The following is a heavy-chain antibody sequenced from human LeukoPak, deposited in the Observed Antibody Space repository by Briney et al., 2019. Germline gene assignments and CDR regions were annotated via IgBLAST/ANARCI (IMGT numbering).Heavy chain of an antibody. Sequence: ASVKVSCKASGGTFSSYAISWVRQAPGQGLEWMGGIIPISGTANYAQKFQGRVTITADKSTSTAYMELSSLRSEDTAVYYCARVSPGDSHFDYWGQGTLVTVSS. CDR3: ARVSPGDSHFDY. J-gene: IGHJ4*02. CDR2: IIPISGTA. V-gene: IGHV1-69*06. D-gene: IGHD4-17*01. CDR1: GGTFSSYA.